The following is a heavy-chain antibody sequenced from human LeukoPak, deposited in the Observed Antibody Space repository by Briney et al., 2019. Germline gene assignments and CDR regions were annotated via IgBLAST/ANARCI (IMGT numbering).Heavy chain of an antibody. Sequence: GGSLRLSCAASGFTFSSYAMSWVRQAPGKGLERVSAISGSGGSTYYADSVKGRFTISRDNSKNTLYLQMNSLRAEDTAVYYCAKDKSYYYDSGSYGLDYWGQGTLVTVSS. D-gene: IGHD3-10*01. CDR3: AKDKSYYYDSGSYGLDY. CDR2: ISGSGGST. V-gene: IGHV3-23*01. CDR1: GFTFSSYA. J-gene: IGHJ4*02.